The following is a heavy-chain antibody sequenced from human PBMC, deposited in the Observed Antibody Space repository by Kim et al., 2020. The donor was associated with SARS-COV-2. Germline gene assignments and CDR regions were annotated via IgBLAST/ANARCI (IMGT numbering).Heavy chain of an antibody. J-gene: IGHJ4*02. V-gene: IGHV3-23*01. Sequence: GGSLRLSCAASGFTFRSHGMSWVRQAPGKGLEWVSISGSGGGTYYADSVKGRFSISRDNSKNTLYLQMNSLRAEDTAVYYCARRGTYCSSGSCSPSYYFDYWGQGTLVTVSS. D-gene: IGHD2-15*01. CDR2: SGSGGGT. CDR1: GFTFRSHG. CDR3: ARRGTYCSSGSCSPSYYFDY.